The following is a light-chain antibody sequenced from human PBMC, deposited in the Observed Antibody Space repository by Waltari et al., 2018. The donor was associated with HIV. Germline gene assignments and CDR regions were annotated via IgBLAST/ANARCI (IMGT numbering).Light chain of an antibody. CDR2: EVS. Sequence: QSALTQPASVSGSPGQSITISCPGTSSDVGGYTYVPWYQQHPGIAPKLIIYEVSNRPSGVSDLFPGSKSGNTASLTISGLQAEDEADYFCSSYAMTTTVLFGGGTKLTVL. CDR1: SSDVGGYTY. CDR3: SSYAMTTTVL. V-gene: IGLV2-14*01. J-gene: IGLJ2*01.